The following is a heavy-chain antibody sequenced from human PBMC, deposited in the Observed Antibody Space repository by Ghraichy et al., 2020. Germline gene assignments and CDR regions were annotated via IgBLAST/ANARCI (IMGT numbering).Heavy chain of an antibody. D-gene: IGHD4-17*01. CDR1: GGSISSSSYY. V-gene: IGHV4-39*01. J-gene: IGHJ4*02. CDR2: IYYSGNT. CDR3: ASEALNYGDNDY. Sequence: SETLSLTCTVSGGSISSSSYYWGWIRQPPGKGLEWIGSIYYSGNTYYNPSLKSRVTISVDTSKNQFSLKLSSVTAADTAVYYCASEALNYGDNDYWGQGTLVTVSS.